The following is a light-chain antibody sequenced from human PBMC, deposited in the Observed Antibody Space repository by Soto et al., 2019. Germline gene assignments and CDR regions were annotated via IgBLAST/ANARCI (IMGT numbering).Light chain of an antibody. CDR3: QQSYITPYT. Sequence: DIQMTQSPSSLSASVGDTVTITCRASQSISVHLNWYQQKPGKVPKLLIYAASNVQSGVPSSLSGSGSETDFALTISSLQPEDFAPYYCQQSYITPYTFGQGTKLQIK. CDR2: AAS. J-gene: IGKJ2*01. V-gene: IGKV1-39*01. CDR1: QSISVH.